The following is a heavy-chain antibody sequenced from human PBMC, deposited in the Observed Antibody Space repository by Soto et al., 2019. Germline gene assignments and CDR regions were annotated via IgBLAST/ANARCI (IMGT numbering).Heavy chain of an antibody. J-gene: IGHJ5*01. V-gene: IGHV4-30-4*01. CDR3: ARGRYCLTGRCFPNWFDS. Sequence: SETLSLTCSVSGDSISNLDYFWAWIRQPPGQALEYIGYIYKSATTYYNPSFESRVAISVDTSKSQFSLNVTSVTAVDTAVYFCARGRYCLTGRCFPNWFDSWGQGALVTVYS. CDR2: IYKSATT. D-gene: IGHD7-27*01. CDR1: GDSISNLDYF.